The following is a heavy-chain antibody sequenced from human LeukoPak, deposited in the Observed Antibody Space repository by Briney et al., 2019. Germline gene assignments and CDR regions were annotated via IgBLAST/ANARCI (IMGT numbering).Heavy chain of an antibody. J-gene: IGHJ3*01. CDR1: GFTLSSYW. CDR3: ATDRAHAFDL. Sequence: PGGSLRLSCAASGFTLSSYWMHWVRQAPGKGLVWVSRIYSDGSGTSYADSVKGRFTISRDNAKNTLFLQMNSLTAEDTAVYYCATDRAHAFDLWGQGTMVTVSS. CDR2: IYSDGSGT. V-gene: IGHV3-74*01.